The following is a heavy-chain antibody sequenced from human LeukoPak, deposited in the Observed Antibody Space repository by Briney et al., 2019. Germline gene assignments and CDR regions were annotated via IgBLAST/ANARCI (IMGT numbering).Heavy chain of an antibody. Sequence: SETLSLTCTVSGGSISSYYWSWIRQPPGKGLEWIGEINHSGSTNYNPSLKSRVTISVDTSKNQFSLKLSSVTAADTAVYYCASRRRYDSSGYYSVGYWGQGTLVTVSS. CDR1: GGSISSYY. CDR3: ASRRRYDSSGYYSVGY. V-gene: IGHV4-34*01. J-gene: IGHJ4*02. CDR2: INHSGST. D-gene: IGHD3-22*01.